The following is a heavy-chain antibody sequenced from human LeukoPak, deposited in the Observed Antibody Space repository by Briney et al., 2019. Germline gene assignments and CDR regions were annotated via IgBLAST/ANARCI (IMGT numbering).Heavy chain of an antibody. CDR1: GGSISSGGYY. D-gene: IGHD3-3*01. J-gene: IGHJ4*02. CDR2: IYHNGST. CDR3: ATSGSYDFWSGYLDY. Sequence: SETLSLTCTVSGGSISSGGYYWSWIRQPPGKGLEWIGYIYHNGSTYYNPSLKSRVTISVDRSKNQFSLKLSSVTAADTAVYYCATSGSYDFWSGYLDYWGQGTLVTVSS. V-gene: IGHV4-30-2*01.